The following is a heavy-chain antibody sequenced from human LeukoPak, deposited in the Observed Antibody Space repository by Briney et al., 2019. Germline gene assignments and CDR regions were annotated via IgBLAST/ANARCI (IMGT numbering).Heavy chain of an antibody. CDR2: ISDTGDKT. V-gene: IGHV3-23*01. CDR3: AKMTDSTPYSSGTFDS. J-gene: IGHJ4*02. Sequence: PGGSLRLSCSVSGFTLRSYAMGWVRQAPGKGLEWVSAISDTGDKTYYADSVKGRFTISRDNSRNTLYLQMSRLRAEDTALFYCAKMTDSTPYSSGTFDSWGQGTLVTVSS. CDR1: GFTLRSYA. D-gene: IGHD3-10*01.